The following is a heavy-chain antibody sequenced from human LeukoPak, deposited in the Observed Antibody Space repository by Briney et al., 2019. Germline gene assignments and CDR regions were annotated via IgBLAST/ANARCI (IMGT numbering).Heavy chain of an antibody. V-gene: IGHV3-7*01. CDR1: GFTFSNYY. Sequence: GGSLRLSCAASGFTFSNYYMTWVRQAPGKGLEWVANIKQDGSEKYYVDSVKGRFTISRDNAKNSLFLQMNSLRAGDTAVYYCARDSDIVATSFDYWGQGTLVTVSS. CDR2: IKQDGSEK. CDR3: ARDSDIVATSFDY. J-gene: IGHJ4*02. D-gene: IGHD5-12*01.